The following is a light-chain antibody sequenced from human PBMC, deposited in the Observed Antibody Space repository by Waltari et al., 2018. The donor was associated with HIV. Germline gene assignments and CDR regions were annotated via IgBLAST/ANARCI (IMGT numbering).Light chain of an antibody. Sequence: EIVMTQSPATLSVYPGESATLSCRASQSVSSNVAWYQQKPGQAPRLLIYGASTRATGVPARFSGSGSGTEFTLIISSLQSEDFAVYYCQQYTNRPPRTFGQGTKVEVK. J-gene: IGKJ1*01. CDR2: GAS. CDR1: QSVSSN. CDR3: QQYTNRPPRT. V-gene: IGKV3-15*01.